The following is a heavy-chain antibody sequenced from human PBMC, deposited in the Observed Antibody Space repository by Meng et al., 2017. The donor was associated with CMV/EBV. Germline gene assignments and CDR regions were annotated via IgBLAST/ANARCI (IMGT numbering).Heavy chain of an antibody. CDR3: ARTRGGYSSSWYLDY. Sequence: VKVSCKASGGTFSSYTISWVRQAPGQGLEWMGRIIPILGIANYAQKFQGRVTITADKSTSTAYMELSSLRSEDTAVYYCARTRGGYSSSWYLDYWGQGTLVTVSS. D-gene: IGHD6-13*01. J-gene: IGHJ4*02. V-gene: IGHV1-69*02. CDR1: GGTFSSYT. CDR2: IIPILGIA.